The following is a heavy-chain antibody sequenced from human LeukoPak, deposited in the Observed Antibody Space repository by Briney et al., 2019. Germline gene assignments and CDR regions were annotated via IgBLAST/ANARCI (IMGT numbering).Heavy chain of an antibody. Sequence: SETLSLTCTVSGGSISSGDYYWSWIRQPPGKGLEWIGYIYYSGSTYYNPSLKSRVTISVDTSKNQFSLKLSSVTAADTAVYYCPRPTPTYYYDSSVYYGNWFAPWGRGPLVPVPS. V-gene: IGHV4-30-4*08. J-gene: IGHJ5*02. CDR1: GGSISSGDYY. D-gene: IGHD3-22*01. CDR3: PRPTPTYYYDSSVYYGNWFAP. CDR2: IYYSGST.